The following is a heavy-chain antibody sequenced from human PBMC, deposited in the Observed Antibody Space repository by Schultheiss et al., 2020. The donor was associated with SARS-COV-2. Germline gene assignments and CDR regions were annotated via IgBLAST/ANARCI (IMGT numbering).Heavy chain of an antibody. D-gene: IGHD3-22*01. J-gene: IGHJ5*02. CDR1: GFTFSSYA. CDR3: AKGATYYYDSSGYYSVPWFDP. V-gene: IGHV3-23*01. Sequence: GGSLRLSCAASGFTFSSYAMSWVRQAPGKGLEWVSAISGSGGSTYYADSVKGRFTISRDNSKNTLYLQMNSLRAEDTAVYYCAKGATYYYDSSGYYSVPWFDPWGQGTLVTVSS. CDR2: ISGSGGST.